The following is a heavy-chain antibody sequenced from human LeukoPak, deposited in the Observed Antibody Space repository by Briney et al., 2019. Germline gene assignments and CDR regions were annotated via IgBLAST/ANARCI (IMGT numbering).Heavy chain of an antibody. CDR3: ARDKLTRPGDFEN. V-gene: IGHV3-7*01. J-gene: IGHJ4*02. CDR2: ISPDGSGK. Sequence: GGSLRLSCAASGFTFNTYWMNWVRQAPGRGLEWVANISPDGSGKYYVASVKGRFTISRDNARKSLYLQMNNLRVEDTAVYYCARDKLTRPGDFENWGQGTLVIVSS. D-gene: IGHD6-6*01. CDR1: GFTFNTYW.